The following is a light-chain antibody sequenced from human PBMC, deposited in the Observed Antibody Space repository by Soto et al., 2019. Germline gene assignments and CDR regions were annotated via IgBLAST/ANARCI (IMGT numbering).Light chain of an antibody. J-gene: IGLJ1*01. CDR2: SNY. CDR1: SSNIESNT. V-gene: IGLV1-44*01. Sequence: QSVLTQPPSASGTPGQRVTISCSGSSSNIESNTVTWYQHLPGTAPKLVIYSNYDRPSGVPDRFSGSTSGTSASLVIRGLQSEDEADYYCAAWDDILNGYVFGGGTKVTAL. CDR3: AAWDDILNGYV.